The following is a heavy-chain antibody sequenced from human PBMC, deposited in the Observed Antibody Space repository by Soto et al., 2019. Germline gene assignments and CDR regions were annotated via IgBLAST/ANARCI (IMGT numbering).Heavy chain of an antibody. D-gene: IGHD3-22*01. J-gene: IGHJ4*02. CDR1: GFTFSSYG. Sequence: AGGSLRLSCAASGFTFSSYGMHWVRQAPGKGLEWVAVISYDGSNKYYADSVKGRFTISRDNSKNTLYLQMNSLRAEDTAVYYCAKAKPMIVVVPTFFDYWGQGTLVTVSS. CDR3: AKAKPMIVVVPTFFDY. V-gene: IGHV3-30*18. CDR2: ISYDGSNK.